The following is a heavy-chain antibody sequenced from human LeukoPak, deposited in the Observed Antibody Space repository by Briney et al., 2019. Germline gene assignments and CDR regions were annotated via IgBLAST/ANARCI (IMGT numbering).Heavy chain of an antibody. V-gene: IGHV3-11*04. Sequence: PGGSLRLSCAASGFTFSDYYMSWIRQAPGKGLEWVSYISSSGSTIYYADSVKGRFTISRDNAKNSLYLQMNSLRAEDTAAYYCARAGYYDFWSGYYDPHHGYDYWGQGTLVTVSS. CDR2: ISSSGSTI. CDR3: ARAGYYDFWSGYYDPHHGYDY. D-gene: IGHD3-3*01. J-gene: IGHJ4*02. CDR1: GFTFSDYY.